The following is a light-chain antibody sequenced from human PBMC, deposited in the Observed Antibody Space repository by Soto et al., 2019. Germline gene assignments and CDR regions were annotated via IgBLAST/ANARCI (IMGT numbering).Light chain of an antibody. CDR2: DAY. Sequence: EGLLTHSRVTLSLSPGESATLSCRASQSFRGLLAWYQQKPGQAPRLLIYDAYNRATGIPPRFSGSGSGTDFTLTISSLEPEDSAVYYCQQRHMWPITFGQGTRLEIK. CDR3: QQRHMWPIT. CDR1: QSFRGL. J-gene: IGKJ5*01. V-gene: IGKV3-11*01.